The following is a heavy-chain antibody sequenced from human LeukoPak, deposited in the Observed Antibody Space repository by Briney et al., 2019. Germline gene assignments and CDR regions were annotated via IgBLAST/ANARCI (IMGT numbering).Heavy chain of an antibody. CDR3: ATDSYYYDSSGYLLDY. J-gene: IGHJ4*02. D-gene: IGHD3-22*01. CDR2: FDPEDGET. V-gene: IGHV1-24*01. CDR1: GYTLTELS. Sequence: ASVKVSCKVSGYTLTELSMHWVRQAPGKGLEWMGGFDPEDGETIYAQKFQGRVTTTEDTSTDTAYMELSSLRSEDTAVYYCATDSYYYDSSGYLLDYWGQGTLVTVSS.